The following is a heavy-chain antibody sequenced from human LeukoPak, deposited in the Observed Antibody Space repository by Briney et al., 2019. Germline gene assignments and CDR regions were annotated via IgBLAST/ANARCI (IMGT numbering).Heavy chain of an antibody. CDR3: AKDYDILTGYYWGSDY. D-gene: IGHD3-9*01. Sequence: GGSLRLSCAASGFTLSSYATHWVRQAPGKGLEWVSAISGSGGSTYYADSVKGRFTISRDNSKNTLYLQMNSLRAEDTAVYYCAKDYDILTGYYWGSDYWGQGTLVTVSS. V-gene: IGHV3-23*01. CDR2: ISGSGGST. J-gene: IGHJ4*02. CDR1: GFTLSSYA.